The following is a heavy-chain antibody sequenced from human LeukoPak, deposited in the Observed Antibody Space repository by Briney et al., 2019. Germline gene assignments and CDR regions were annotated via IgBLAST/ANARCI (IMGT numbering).Heavy chain of an antibody. CDR1: GYTFTNYA. Sequence: GASVKVSCKASGYTFTNYAIGWVRQAPGQGLEWMGRIIPILGIANYAQEFQGRVTITADKSTGTAYMELRSLRSEDTALYYCARLYFARLVIGDTFDMWGQGTMVSVSS. J-gene: IGHJ3*02. CDR3: ARLYFARLVIGDTFDM. V-gene: IGHV1-69*04. D-gene: IGHD3-9*01. CDR2: IIPILGIA.